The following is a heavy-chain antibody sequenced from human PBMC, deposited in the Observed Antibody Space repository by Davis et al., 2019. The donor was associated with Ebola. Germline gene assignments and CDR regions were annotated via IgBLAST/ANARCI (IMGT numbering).Heavy chain of an antibody. Sequence: GESLKISCAASGFTFSSYAMHWVRQAPGKGLEWVAVISYDGSNKYYADSVKGRFTISRDNSKNTLYLQMNSLRAEDTAVYYCARIITIAAAQPSMDVWGQGTTVTVSS. CDR2: ISYDGSNK. D-gene: IGHD6-13*01. CDR1: GFTFSSYA. V-gene: IGHV3-30-3*01. J-gene: IGHJ6*02. CDR3: ARIITIAAAQPSMDV.